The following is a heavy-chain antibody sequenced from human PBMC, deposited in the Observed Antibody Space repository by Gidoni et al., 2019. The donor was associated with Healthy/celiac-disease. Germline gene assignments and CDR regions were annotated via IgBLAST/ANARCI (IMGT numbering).Heavy chain of an antibody. V-gene: IGHV4-38-2*01. J-gene: IGHJ4*02. CDR1: GYSISSGYY. Sequence: QVQLQESGPGLVKPSETLSLTCAVSGYSISSGYYWGWIRQPPGTGLEWIGRIYHSGSTYYNPSLKSRVTISVDTSKNQFSLKLSSVTAADTAVYYCARGPELGVLSGYYFDYWGQGTLVTVSS. CDR3: ARGPELGVLSGYYFDY. CDR2: IYHSGST. D-gene: IGHD7-27*01.